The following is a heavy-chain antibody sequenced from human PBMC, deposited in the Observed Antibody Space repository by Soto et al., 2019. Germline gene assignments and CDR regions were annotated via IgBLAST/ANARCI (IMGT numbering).Heavy chain of an antibody. Sequence: GGSLRLSCAASGFTFSSYGMHWVRQAPGKGLEWVAVIWYDGSNKYYADSVKGRFTISRDNSKNTLYLQMNSLRAEDTAVYYCAREYHDYGMRRDYYYGMDVWGQGTTVTVSS. CDR3: AREYHDYGMRRDYYYGMDV. CDR1: GFTFSSYG. CDR2: IWYDGSNK. D-gene: IGHD4-17*01. V-gene: IGHV3-33*01. J-gene: IGHJ6*02.